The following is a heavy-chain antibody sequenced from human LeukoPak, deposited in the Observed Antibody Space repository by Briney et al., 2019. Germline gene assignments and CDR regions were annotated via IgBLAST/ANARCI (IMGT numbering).Heavy chain of an antibody. V-gene: IGHV3-30*18. Sequence: GKSLRLSCAASGFIFSNYGMHWVRQAPGKGLEWVAAISFDGIDKTYQDSVRGRFTISKDNSKNTLYLQMNSLRAEDTAVYYCAKDEFGTFDYWGQGTLVTVSS. J-gene: IGHJ4*02. CDR3: AKDEFGTFDY. D-gene: IGHD3-10*01. CDR1: GFIFSNYG. CDR2: ISFDGIDK.